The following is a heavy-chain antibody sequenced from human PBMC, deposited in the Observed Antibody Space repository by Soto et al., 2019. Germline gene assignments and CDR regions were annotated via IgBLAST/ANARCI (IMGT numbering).Heavy chain of an antibody. CDR1: GGSISSSSYY. CDR2: IYYSGST. CDR3: ARHNGPLYVGYYYDMDV. J-gene: IGHJ6*02. Sequence: SETLSLTCTVSGGSISSSSYYWGWIRQPPGKGLEWIGSIYYSGSTYNNPSLKSRVTISVDTSKNQFSLKLSSVTAAYTAVYYCARHNGPLYVGYYYDMDVWGQGTTVTVSS. V-gene: IGHV4-39*01. D-gene: IGHD3-16*01.